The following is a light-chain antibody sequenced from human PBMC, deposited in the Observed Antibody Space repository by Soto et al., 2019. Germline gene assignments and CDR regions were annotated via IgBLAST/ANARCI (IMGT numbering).Light chain of an antibody. CDR3: SSYTSSSDPYV. V-gene: IGLV2-14*01. CDR2: EVS. J-gene: IGLJ1*01. CDR1: SSDVGGYNS. Sequence: QSALTQPASVSGSPGQSITISCTGTSSDVGGYNSVSWYQQQPGKAPKLVIYEVSNRPSGVSIRFSGSKAGNTASLTISLLHAEDDGDYYCSSYTSSSDPYVFGTGSKVTV.